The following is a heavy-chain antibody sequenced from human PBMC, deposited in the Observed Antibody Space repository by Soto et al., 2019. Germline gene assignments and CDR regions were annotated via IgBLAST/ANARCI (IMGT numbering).Heavy chain of an antibody. V-gene: IGHV3-53*02. Sequence: EVQLVETGGGLIQPGGSLRLSCAASGFSVSINYMSWVRQAPGKGLEWVSVIYSGGSIQYADSVKGRFTISRDDSKSTLYLQMNSLRAEDTAVYYCARGMANTAMVLDYWGQGSLVTVSS. D-gene: IGHD5-18*01. CDR2: IYSGGSI. CDR1: GFSVSINY. CDR3: ARGMANTAMVLDY. J-gene: IGHJ4*02.